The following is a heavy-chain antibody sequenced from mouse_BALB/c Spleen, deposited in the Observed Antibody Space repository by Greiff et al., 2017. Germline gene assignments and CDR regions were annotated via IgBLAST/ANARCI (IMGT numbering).Heavy chain of an antibody. D-gene: IGHD4-1*01. CDR2: INPYNDGT. CDR1: GYTFTSYV. Sequence: EVQLQQSGPELVNPGASVKMSCKASGYTFTSYVMHWVKQKPGQGLEWIGYINPYNDGTKYNEKFKGKATLTSDKSSSTAYMELSSLTSEDSAVYYCARGTGRYAMDYWGQGTSVTVSS. J-gene: IGHJ4*01. CDR3: ARGTGRYAMDY. V-gene: IGHV1-14*01.